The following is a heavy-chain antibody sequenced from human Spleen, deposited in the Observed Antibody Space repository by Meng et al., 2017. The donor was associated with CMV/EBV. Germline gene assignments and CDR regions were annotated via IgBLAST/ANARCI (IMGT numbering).Heavy chain of an antibody. CDR3: ARPYSSSSGSGEEQSNYYYYGMDV. J-gene: IGHJ6*02. V-gene: IGHV1-69*02. CDR2: IIPILGIA. CDR1: GGTFSSYT. Sequence: SVKVSCKASGGTFSSYTISWVRQAPGQGLEWMGRIIPILGIANYAQKFQGRVTITADKSTSTAYMELSSLRSEDTAVYYCARPYSSSSGSGEEQSNYYYYGMDVWGQGTTVTVSS. D-gene: IGHD6-6*01.